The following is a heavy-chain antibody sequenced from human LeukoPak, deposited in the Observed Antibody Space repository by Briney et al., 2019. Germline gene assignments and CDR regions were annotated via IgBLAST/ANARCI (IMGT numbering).Heavy chain of an antibody. CDR3: AKDLVAARPYYYYYYGMDV. D-gene: IGHD6-6*01. CDR2: ISGSGGST. Sequence: GGSLRLSCAASGFTFSSYAMSWVRQAPGKGLEWVSAISGSGGSTYYADSVKGRFTISRDNSKNTLYLQVNSLRAEDTAVYYCAKDLVAARPYYYYYYGMDVWGQGTTVTVSS. J-gene: IGHJ6*02. CDR1: GFTFSSYA. V-gene: IGHV3-23*01.